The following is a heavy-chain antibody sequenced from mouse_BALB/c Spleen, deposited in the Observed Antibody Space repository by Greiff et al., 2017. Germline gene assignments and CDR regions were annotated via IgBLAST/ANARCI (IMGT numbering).Heavy chain of an antibody. Sequence: DVKLVESGGGLVQPGGSRKLSCAASGFTFSDYGMAWVRQAPGKGPEWVAFISNLAYSIYYADTVTGRFTISRENAKNTLYLEMSSLRSEDTAMYYCARVDGYYDYWGQGTTLTVSS. CDR2: ISNLAYSI. CDR3: ARVDGYYDY. D-gene: IGHD2-3*01. CDR1: GFTFSDYG. V-gene: IGHV5-15*02. J-gene: IGHJ2*01.